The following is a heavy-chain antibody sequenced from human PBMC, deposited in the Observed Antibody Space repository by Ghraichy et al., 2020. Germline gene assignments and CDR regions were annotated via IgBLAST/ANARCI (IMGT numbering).Heavy chain of an antibody. CDR1: GGSFSGYY. CDR2: INHSGST. D-gene: IGHD3-10*01. CDR3: ARVRKYYGSGSGWFDP. J-gene: IGHJ5*02. Sequence: SETLSLTCAVYGGSFSGYYWSWIRQPPGKGLEWIGEINHSGSTNYNPSLKSRVTISVDTSKNQFSLKLSSVTAADTAVYYCARVRKYYGSGSGWFDPWGQGTLVTVSS. V-gene: IGHV4-34*01.